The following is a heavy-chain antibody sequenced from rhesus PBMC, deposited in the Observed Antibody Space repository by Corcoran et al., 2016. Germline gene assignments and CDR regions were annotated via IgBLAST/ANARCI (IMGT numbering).Heavy chain of an antibody. Sequence: QVRLQESGPGLLKPSDTLSLTCAVSGGSISGGYDWGWIRQPPGKGLEWIGSIYGSSGSTEYNPSLKSRATISRDTSKNQFSLKLSSGTAADTAVYYCAREGPVAATRLDYWGQGVLVTVST. J-gene: IGHJ4*01. D-gene: IGHD4-29*01. CDR2: IYGSSGST. CDR1: GGSISGGYD. V-gene: IGHV4S7*01. CDR3: AREGPVAATRLDY.